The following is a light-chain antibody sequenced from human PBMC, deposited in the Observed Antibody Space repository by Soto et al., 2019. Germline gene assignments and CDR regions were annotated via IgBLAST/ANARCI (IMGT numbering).Light chain of an antibody. Sequence: EIVLTQSPGTLSLSPGERATLSCRASQSVSNNYLAWYQQKPGQAPRLLISGASSRATGIPGRFNGSGSGTDFTLTISRLEPEDFAVYYCQQYGSSPLTFGGGTKVEIK. CDR2: GAS. V-gene: IGKV3-20*01. CDR1: QSVSNNY. CDR3: QQYGSSPLT. J-gene: IGKJ4*01.